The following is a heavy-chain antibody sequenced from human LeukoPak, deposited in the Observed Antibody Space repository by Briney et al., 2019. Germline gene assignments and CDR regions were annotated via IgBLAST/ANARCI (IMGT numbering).Heavy chain of an antibody. D-gene: IGHD6-19*01. CDR1: GFTFSGSA. V-gene: IGHV3-73*01. CDR2: IRSKANSYET. Sequence: GGSLRLSCAASGFTFSGSAMHWVRQASGKGLEWVGRIRSKANSYETAYAASVKGRFTISRDDSKNTAYLQMNSLKTEDTAVYYCTLSSGWYGGDYWGQGTLVTVSS. J-gene: IGHJ4*02. CDR3: TLSSGWYGGDY.